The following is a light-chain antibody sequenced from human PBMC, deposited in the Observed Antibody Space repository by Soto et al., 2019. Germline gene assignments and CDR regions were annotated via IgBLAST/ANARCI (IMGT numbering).Light chain of an antibody. J-gene: IGKJ2*01. CDR3: QQYFGPPHT. CDR2: WAS. Sequence: DIVMTQSPDSLAVSLGERATINCKSSQSVFYSANKANYVAWYQQRPGQPPRLLISWASTREFGVPDRISGSGSGTDFTLTIRSLQAEDVAVYYCQQYFGPPHTFGQGTKLEIK. V-gene: IGKV4-1*01. CDR1: QSVFYSANKANY.